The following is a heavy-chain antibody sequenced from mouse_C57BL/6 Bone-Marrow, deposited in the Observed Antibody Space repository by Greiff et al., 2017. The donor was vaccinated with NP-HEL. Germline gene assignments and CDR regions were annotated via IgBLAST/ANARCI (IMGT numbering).Heavy chain of an antibody. CDR2: ISGGGGNT. CDR3: ASDYYGSSSPRFAY. Sequence: EVTLVESGGGLVKPGGSLKLSCAASGFTFSSYTMSWVRQTPEKRLEWVATISGGGGNTYYPDSVKGRFTISRDNAKNTLYLQMSSLRSEDTALYYCASDYYGSSSPRFAYWGQGTLVTVSA. V-gene: IGHV5-9*01. CDR1: GFTFSSYT. J-gene: IGHJ3*01. D-gene: IGHD1-1*01.